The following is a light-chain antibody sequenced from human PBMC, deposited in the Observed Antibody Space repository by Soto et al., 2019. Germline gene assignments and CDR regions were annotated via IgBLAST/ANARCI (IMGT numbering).Light chain of an antibody. V-gene: IGLV2-14*01. CDR3: TSYTSSFAGV. CDR2: EVT. Sequence: QSALTQPASVSGSPGQSITISCTGSSSDVGGYNHVSCYQHHPGNATKLLIYEVTNPPSGVANLFAGSKSGNTASLTIAGLHADDAADYCCTSYTSSFAGVFGTGTKLTVL. J-gene: IGLJ1*01. CDR1: SSDVGGYNH.